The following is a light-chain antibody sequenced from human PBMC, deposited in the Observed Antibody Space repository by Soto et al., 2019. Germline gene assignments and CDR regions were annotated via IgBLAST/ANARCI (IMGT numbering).Light chain of an antibody. V-gene: IGLV2-18*02. CDR1: SSDFGTYNG. CDR2: DVS. J-gene: IGLJ1*01. Sequence: QSALTQPPSVSGSPGQSVTISCTGPSSDFGTYNGISWYQQPPGTAPKLMIYDVSNRPSGVPDRFSGSKSGNTASLTISGLQAEDEGDYSCSSYTISNTYVFGTGTKVTDL. CDR3: SSYTISNTYV.